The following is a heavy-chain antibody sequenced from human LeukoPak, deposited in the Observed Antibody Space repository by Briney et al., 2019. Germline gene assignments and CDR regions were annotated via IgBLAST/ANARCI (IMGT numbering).Heavy chain of an antibody. CDR1: GFTFSNYA. D-gene: IGHD3-9*01. CDR2: ISGSGGST. CDR3: AKDRTIVTGYSPATKWDYVDY. V-gene: IGHV3-23*01. J-gene: IGHJ4*02. Sequence: PGGSLRLSCAASGFTFSNYAMTWVRQAPGKGLEWVSAISGSGGSTYYADSVKGRFTISRDNSKNTLYLQMNSLRAEDTAVYYCAKDRTIVTGYSPATKWDYVDYWGQGTLVTVSS.